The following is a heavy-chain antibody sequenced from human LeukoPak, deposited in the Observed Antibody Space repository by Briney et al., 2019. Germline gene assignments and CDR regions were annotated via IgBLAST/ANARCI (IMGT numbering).Heavy chain of an antibody. CDR1: GGSFSGFY. CDR3: ARARHDPLEYGYYMDV. V-gene: IGHV4-34*01. D-gene: IGHD3-3*01. Sequence: SETLSLTCAVDGGSFSGFYWSWVSQTPGRGLEWLGDINLTGNTNYNPSLTDYHPSLKSRVTISVDSSNDELSLKVTSLTAADTGVYYCARARHDPLEYGYYMDVWGKGTTVTVSS. J-gene: IGHJ6*03. CDR2: INLTGNT.